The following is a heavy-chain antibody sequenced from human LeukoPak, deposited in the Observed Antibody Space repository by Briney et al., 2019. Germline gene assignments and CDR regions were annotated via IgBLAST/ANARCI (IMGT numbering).Heavy chain of an antibody. D-gene: IGHD6-13*01. J-gene: IGHJ3*02. Sequence: ASVKVSCKASGYTFTSYDINWVRQATGQGLEWMGWMNPNSGNTGYAQKFQGRVTITRNTSISTAYMELSSLRSEDTAVYYCARPIAGSSSWYVEAFAIWGQGTMVTVSS. CDR1: GYTFTSYD. CDR2: MNPNSGNT. CDR3: ARPIAGSSSWYVEAFAI. V-gene: IGHV1-8*03.